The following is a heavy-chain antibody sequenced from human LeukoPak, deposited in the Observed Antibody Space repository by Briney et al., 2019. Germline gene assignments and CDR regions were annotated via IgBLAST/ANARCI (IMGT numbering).Heavy chain of an antibody. J-gene: IGHJ5*02. Sequence: GGSLRLSCAASGFTFDDYAMHWVRQAPGKGLEWVSGISWNSGSIGYADSVKGRFTISRDNAKNSLYLQMNSLRADDTAVYYCATDPATGTTATSLLAPWGQGTLVTVSS. D-gene: IGHD1-1*01. CDR2: ISWNSGSI. CDR1: GFTFDDYA. V-gene: IGHV3-9*01. CDR3: ATDPATGTTATSLLAP.